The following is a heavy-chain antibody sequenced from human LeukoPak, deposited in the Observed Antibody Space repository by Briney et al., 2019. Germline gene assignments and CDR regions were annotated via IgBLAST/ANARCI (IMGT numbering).Heavy chain of an antibody. Sequence: PSETLSLTCTVSGGSNSSYYWSWIRQPAGKGLEWIGRIYTSGSTNYNPSLKSRVTMSVDTSKNQFSLKLSSVTAADTAVYYCAREDIVVVPAAQNYYYYYYMDVWGKGTTVTVSS. CDR3: AREDIVVVPAAQNYYYYYYMDV. CDR1: GGSNSSYY. D-gene: IGHD2-2*01. J-gene: IGHJ6*03. CDR2: IYTSGST. V-gene: IGHV4-4*07.